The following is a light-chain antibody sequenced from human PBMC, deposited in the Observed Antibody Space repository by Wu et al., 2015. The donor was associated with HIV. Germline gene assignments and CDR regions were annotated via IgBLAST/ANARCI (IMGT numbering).Light chain of an antibody. J-gene: IGKJ1*01. CDR2: GAS. V-gene: IGKV3D-15*01. Sequence: PGERATLFCRASQSISNNLAWYQQKPGQAPRLLIFGASIRATGIPARFSGGGSGTEFTLTISRLEPEDFAVYYCQQYGSSSWTFGQGTKVEIK. CDR3: QQYGSSSWT. CDR1: QSISNN.